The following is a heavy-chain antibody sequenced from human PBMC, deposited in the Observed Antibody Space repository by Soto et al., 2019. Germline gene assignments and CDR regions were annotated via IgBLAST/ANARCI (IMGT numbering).Heavy chain of an antibody. CDR3: AGPGYSSQDY. CDR1: AFPFSSFA. V-gene: IGHV3-23*01. CDR2: ISGIGDST. J-gene: IGHJ4*02. Sequence: EVQLLESGGGLVQPGGSLRLSCASSAFPFSSFALSCVRQAPGKGLEWVSAISGIGDSTDYVGSVNGRFTISSYNSKNTLYLQMNSLGAEDTAVYYCAGPGYSSQDYWGQGTLVTVSS. D-gene: IGHD5-18*01.